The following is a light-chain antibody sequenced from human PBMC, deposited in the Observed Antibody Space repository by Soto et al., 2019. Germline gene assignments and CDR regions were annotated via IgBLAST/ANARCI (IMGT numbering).Light chain of an antibody. CDR1: QSLSRY. CDR2: DAS. CDR3: QHRSNWPS. V-gene: IGKV3-11*01. J-gene: IGKJ4*01. Sequence: EIVLTQSPATLSLSPGERATLSCRASQSLSRYLAWYQQKPGQAPRLLIYDASSRATGIPARFSGSGSGTDFILSISSLEPEDFAVYYCQHRSNWPSFDGGTKVEIE.